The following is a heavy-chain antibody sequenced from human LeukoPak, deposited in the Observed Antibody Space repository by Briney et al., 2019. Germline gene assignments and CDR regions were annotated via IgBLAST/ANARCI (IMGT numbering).Heavy chain of an antibody. Sequence: GRSLRLSCAASGFTFSSYGMHWVRQAPGKGLEWVATISYDGSNKYYADSVKGRFTISRDNSKNTLYLQMNSLRAEDTAVYYCAKDGYDSVLSGYWGQGTLVTVSS. CDR3: AKDGYDSVLSGY. V-gene: IGHV3-30*18. CDR2: ISYDGSNK. J-gene: IGHJ4*02. D-gene: IGHD3-22*01. CDR1: GFTFSSYG.